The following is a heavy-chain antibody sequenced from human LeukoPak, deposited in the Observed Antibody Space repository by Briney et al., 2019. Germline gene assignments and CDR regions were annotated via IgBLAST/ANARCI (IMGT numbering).Heavy chain of an antibody. J-gene: IGHJ4*02. CDR2: IYYSGST. CDR3: ARGRVVGTPGY. Sequence: PSETLSLTCTVSGGSISNYYWNWIRQPPGKGLEYIGYIYYSGSTNYNPSLKSRVTISMDTSKNQFSLNLTSMTAADTAMYYCARGRVVGTPGYWGQGTLVTVSS. CDR1: GGSISNYY. D-gene: IGHD2-15*01. V-gene: IGHV4-59*01.